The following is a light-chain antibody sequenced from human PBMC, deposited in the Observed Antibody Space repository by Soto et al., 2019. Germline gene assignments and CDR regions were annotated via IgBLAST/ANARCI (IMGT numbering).Light chain of an antibody. J-gene: IGLJ3*02. CDR1: SSDVGGYKY. Sequence: QSALTQPASASGSPGQSVTISCTGTSSDVGGYKYVSWYQQYPGKAPKLMIYEVSKRPSGVPDRFSGSKSGNTASLTVSGLQAEDEADYYCTSYVGSDIWVFGGGTKLTVL. V-gene: IGLV2-8*01. CDR3: TSYVGSDIWV. CDR2: EVS.